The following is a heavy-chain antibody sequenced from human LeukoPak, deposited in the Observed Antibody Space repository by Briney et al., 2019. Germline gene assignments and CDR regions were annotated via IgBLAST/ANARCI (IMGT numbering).Heavy chain of an antibody. CDR2: IRSKPHNYAT. Sequence: PGGSLKLSCAASGFTFSGSAMHWVRQASGKGLEWVGRIRSKPHNYATAYAASVKGRFTLSRDDSENTAFLQMNSLRTEDTAIYYCTPVVGDVVFTNPCWGQGTLVTVSS. D-gene: IGHD2-21*01. J-gene: IGHJ4*02. CDR1: GFTFSGSA. CDR3: TPVVGDVVFTNPC. V-gene: IGHV3-73*01.